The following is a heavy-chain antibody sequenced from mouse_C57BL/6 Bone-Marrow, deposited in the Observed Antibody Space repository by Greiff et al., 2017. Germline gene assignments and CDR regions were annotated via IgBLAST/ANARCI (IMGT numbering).Heavy chain of an antibody. CDR3: ARPNYYYGRGGAMDY. Sequence: EVMLVESGGGLVQPGGSLKLSCAASGFTFSDYGMAWVRQAPRQGPEWVAFISNLAYSIYYADTVTGRCTITRENAKNTLYLEMSSLRSEDTAMYYCARPNYYYGRGGAMDYWGQGTSVTVSS. CDR2: ISNLAYSI. D-gene: IGHD1-1*01. CDR1: GFTFSDYG. J-gene: IGHJ4*01. V-gene: IGHV5-15*01.